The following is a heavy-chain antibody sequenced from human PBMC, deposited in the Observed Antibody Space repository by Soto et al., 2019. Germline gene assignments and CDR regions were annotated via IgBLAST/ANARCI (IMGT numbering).Heavy chain of an antibody. CDR2: ISSSSSTI. CDR1: GFTFSSYS. D-gene: IGHD3-10*01. CDR3: AREITMVRGVIYYYYGMDV. Sequence: GGSLRLSCAASGFTFSSYSMNWVRQAPGKGLEWVSYISSSSSTIYYADSVKGRFTISRDNAKNSLYLQMNSLRAEDTAVYYCAREITMVRGVIYYYYGMDVWGQGTTVTVSS. V-gene: IGHV3-48*01. J-gene: IGHJ6*02.